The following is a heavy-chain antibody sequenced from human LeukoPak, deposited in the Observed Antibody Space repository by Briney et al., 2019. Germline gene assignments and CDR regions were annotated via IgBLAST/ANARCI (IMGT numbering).Heavy chain of an antibody. D-gene: IGHD3-3*01. J-gene: IGHJ5*02. CDR3: ARGFWSGFFGHHTWFDT. CDR2: LDPGGGSS. V-gene: IGHV1-46*01. Sequence: ASVKVSCKASGYTFTSYYIHWVRQAPGQGLEWMGVLDPGGGSSTYAQKFQDRVKMTSDRSTTTVYMELSSLTFEDTAKYFCARGFWSGFFGHHTWFDTWGQGTLVSVSS. CDR1: GYTFTSYY.